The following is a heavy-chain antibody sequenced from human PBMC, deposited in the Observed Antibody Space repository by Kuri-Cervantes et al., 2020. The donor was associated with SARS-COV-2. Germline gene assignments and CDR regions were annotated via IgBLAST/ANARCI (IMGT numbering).Heavy chain of an antibody. CDR3: ARASRYDFWSGTPPDNWFDP. CDR2: IYYSGST. J-gene: IGHJ5*02. Sequence: SETLSLTCTVSGGSISSYYWSWIRQPPGKGLEWIGYIYYSGSTNYNPSLKSRVTISVDTSKNQFSLKLSSVTAADTAVYYCARASRYDFWSGTPPDNWFDPWGQGTLVTVSS. D-gene: IGHD3-3*01. V-gene: IGHV4-59*01. CDR1: GGSISSYY.